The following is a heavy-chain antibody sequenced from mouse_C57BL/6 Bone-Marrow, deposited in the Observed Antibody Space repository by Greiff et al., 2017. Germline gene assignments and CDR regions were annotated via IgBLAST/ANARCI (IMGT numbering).Heavy chain of an antibody. V-gene: IGHV1-52*01. CDR3: ARGGAAMDY. CDR1: GYTFTSYW. Sequence: QVQLQQPGAELVRPGSSVKLSCKASGYTFTSYWMHWVKQRPIQGLEWIGNIDPSDSETPYNQKFKDKATLTVDKSSSTAYMQLSSLTSEDSAVYYCARGGAAMDYWGQGTSVTVSS. J-gene: IGHJ4*01. CDR2: IDPSDSET.